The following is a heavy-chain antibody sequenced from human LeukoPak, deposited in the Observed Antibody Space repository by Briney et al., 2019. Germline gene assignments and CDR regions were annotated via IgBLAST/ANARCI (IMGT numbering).Heavy chain of an antibody. CDR3: ARVADFYGGNSLGAFDV. CDR2: VYYSGST. J-gene: IGHJ3*01. D-gene: IGHD4-23*01. CDR1: GASISSNSFF. V-gene: IGHV4-61*05. Sequence: SETLSLTCTVSGASISSNSFFWGWIRQPPGKGLEWIGYVYYSGSTNYTPSLKSRVTILVDTSKNQFSLRLTSVTAADSALYYCARVADFYGGNSLGAFDVWGQGTMVTVSS.